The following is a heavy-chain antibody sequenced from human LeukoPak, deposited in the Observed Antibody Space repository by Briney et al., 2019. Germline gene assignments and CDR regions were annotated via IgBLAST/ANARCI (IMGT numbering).Heavy chain of an antibody. CDR2: IYWDDDK. Sequence: SGPTLVNPTQTLTLTCTFSGFSLSTSGVGVGWIRQPPGNALEWPALIYWDDDKRYSPSLKSRLTITKDTSKNQVVLTMTNMDPVDTATYYCAHKLGMTTTGYYFDYWGQGTLVTVSS. D-gene: IGHD1-26*01. CDR3: AHKLGMTTTGYYFDY. V-gene: IGHV2-5*02. CDR1: GFSLSTSGVG. J-gene: IGHJ4*02.